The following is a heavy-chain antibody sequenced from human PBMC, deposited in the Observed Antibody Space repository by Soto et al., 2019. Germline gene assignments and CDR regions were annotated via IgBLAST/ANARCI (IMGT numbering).Heavy chain of an antibody. V-gene: IGHV4-34*01. CDR1: GGSFSGYY. J-gene: IGHJ4*02. D-gene: IGHD6-19*01. Sequence: SETLSLTCAVYGGSFSGYYWSWIRQPPGKGLEWIGEINHSGSTNYNPSLKSRVTISVDTSKNQFSLKLSSVTAADTAVYYCARKGGQWLFTDYYFDYWGQGTLVTVSS. CDR2: INHSGST. CDR3: ARKGGQWLFTDYYFDY.